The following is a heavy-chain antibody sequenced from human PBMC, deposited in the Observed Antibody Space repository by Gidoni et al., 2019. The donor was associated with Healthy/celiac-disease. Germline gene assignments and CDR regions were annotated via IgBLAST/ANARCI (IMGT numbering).Heavy chain of an antibody. V-gene: IGHV3-30-3*01. D-gene: IGHD1-26*01. CDR3: ARDSGRELPFYYYYGMDV. CDR1: RFTFSSYA. Sequence: QVLLVESGGGVVQPGRSLSLSCAVSRFTFSSYAIHWVRQALGKGPEWVAVISYDGSNKYYADSVKGRFTISRDNYKNTRYLQINSLRAEETAVEYCARDSGRELPFYYYYGMDVWGQGTTVTVPS. J-gene: IGHJ6*02. CDR2: ISYDGSNK.